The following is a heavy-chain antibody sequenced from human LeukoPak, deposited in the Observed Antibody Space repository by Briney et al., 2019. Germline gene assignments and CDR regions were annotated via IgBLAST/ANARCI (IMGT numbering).Heavy chain of an antibody. CDR1: GFTFSSYA. Sequence: GGSLRLSCAASGFTFSSYAMHWVRQAPGKGLEGVAVISYDGSNKYYADSVKGRFTISRDNSKNTLYLQMNSLRAEDTAVYYCALTMVRGVPMTGGYWGQGTLVTVSS. D-gene: IGHD3-10*01. CDR3: ALTMVRGVPMTGGY. J-gene: IGHJ4*02. V-gene: IGHV3-30-3*01. CDR2: ISYDGSNK.